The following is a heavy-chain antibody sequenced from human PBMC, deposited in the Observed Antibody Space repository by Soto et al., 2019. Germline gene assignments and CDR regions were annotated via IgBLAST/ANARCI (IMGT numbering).Heavy chain of an antibody. J-gene: IGHJ5*02. V-gene: IGHV2-5*01. Sequence: QITLKESGPPLVNPTQTLTLTCTFSGFSLSTSGVGVGWIRQPPGKALEWLALIYWNDDKRYSPSLKSRLTITKDTSKNQVVLTMTNMDPVDTATYYCARISSFNWFDPWGQGTLVTVSS. CDR3: ARISSFNWFDP. D-gene: IGHD6-6*01. CDR2: IYWNDDK. CDR1: GFSLSTSGVG.